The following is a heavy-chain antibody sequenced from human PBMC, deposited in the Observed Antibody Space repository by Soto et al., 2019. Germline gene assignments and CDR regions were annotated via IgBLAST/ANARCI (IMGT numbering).Heavy chain of an antibody. V-gene: IGHV1-69*02. Sequence: QVQLVQSGAEVKKPGSSVKVSCKASGGTFSSYTISWVRQAPGQGLEGMGRIIPILGIANAAQKFQSRVTITADKSTSTAYIELSSLRSEDTAVYYCATRRGDGYNDYWGQGTLVTVSS. J-gene: IGHJ4*02. CDR2: IIPILGIA. CDR3: ATRRGDGYNDY. CDR1: GGTFSSYT. D-gene: IGHD3-10*01.